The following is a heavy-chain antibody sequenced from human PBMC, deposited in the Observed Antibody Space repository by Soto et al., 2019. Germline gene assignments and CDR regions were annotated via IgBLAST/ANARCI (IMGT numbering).Heavy chain of an antibody. CDR1: GFTFSSFD. Sequence: PVGSLRLSCVASGFTFSSFDMHWARQISGKGLEWVSSIASTGDPYYPVSVEGRFTISRENAKNSLYLLINSLRIGDTAVYYCAREGTGGGFDIWGQGTVVTVSS. D-gene: IGHD2-15*01. V-gene: IGHV3-13*04. J-gene: IGHJ3*02. CDR2: IASTGDP. CDR3: AREGTGGGFDI.